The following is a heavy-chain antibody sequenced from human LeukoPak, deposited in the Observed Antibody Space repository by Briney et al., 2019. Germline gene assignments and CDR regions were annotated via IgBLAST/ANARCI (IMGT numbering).Heavy chain of an antibody. CDR1: GGSISSGSYY. CDR2: IYTSGST. J-gene: IGHJ5*02. CDR3: AGDYGGNNWFDP. V-gene: IGHV4-61*02. Sequence: SETLSLTCTVSGGSISSGSYYWSWIRQPAGKGLEWIGRIYTSGSTNYNPSLKSRVTISVDTSKNQFSLKLSSVTAADTAVYYCAGDYGGNNWFDPWGQGTLVPVSS. D-gene: IGHD4-23*01.